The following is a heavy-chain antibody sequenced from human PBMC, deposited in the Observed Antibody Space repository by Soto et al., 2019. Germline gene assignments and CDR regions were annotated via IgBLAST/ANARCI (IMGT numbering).Heavy chain of an antibody. CDR2: TYYRFLRFN. V-gene: IGHV6-1*01. CDR1: GDSVSTTSAA. CDR3: VKDLGSGWSNRFDS. D-gene: IGHD6-13*01. Sequence: SQTRSLPCAISGDSVSTTSAAWGWIRQSPARGLEWLGRTYYRFLRFNDYALSVKSRISVKADTSKTQFSLHLTSVTPADTAPYYCVKDLGSGWSNRFDSWGQGTLVTAPQ. J-gene: IGHJ5*01.